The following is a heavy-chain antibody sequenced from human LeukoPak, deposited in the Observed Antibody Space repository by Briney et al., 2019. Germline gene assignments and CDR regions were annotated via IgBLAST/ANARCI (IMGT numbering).Heavy chain of an antibody. CDR2: ISAYNGNT. Sequence: ASVTVSCKASGYTFTSYGISWVRQAPGQRLEWMGWISAYNGNTNYAQKLQGKVTMTTDTSTGTAYMELRSLRSDDTAVYYCAVSITMAYYYGMDVWGKGTTVTVSS. J-gene: IGHJ6*04. V-gene: IGHV1-18*04. D-gene: IGHD3-10*01. CDR3: AVSITMAYYYGMDV. CDR1: GYTFTSYG.